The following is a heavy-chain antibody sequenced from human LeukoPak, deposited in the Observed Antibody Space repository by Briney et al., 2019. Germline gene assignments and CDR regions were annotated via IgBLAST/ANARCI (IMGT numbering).Heavy chain of an antibody. V-gene: IGHV1-8*01. CDR1: GYTFTSYN. D-gene: IGHD3-9*01. CDR3: ARDLDWLGNAFDI. CDR2: MNPNSGNT. Sequence: ASVKVSCKASGYTFTSYNINWVRQATGQGLEWMGWMNPNSGNTGYAQKFQGRVTMTRDTSISTAYMELSSLRSEDTAVYYCARDLDWLGNAFDIWGQGTMVTVSS. J-gene: IGHJ3*02.